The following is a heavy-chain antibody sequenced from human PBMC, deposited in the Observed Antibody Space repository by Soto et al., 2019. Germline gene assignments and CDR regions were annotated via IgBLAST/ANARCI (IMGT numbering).Heavy chain of an antibody. D-gene: IGHD3-10*01. CDR2: ISAYNGNT. J-gene: IGHJ5*02. CDR1: GYTFTSYG. CDR3: AGVIVLVWFGERANWFDP. Sequence: QVQLVQSGAEVKKPGASVKVSCKASGYTFTSYGISWVRQAPGQGLEWMGWISAYNGNTNYAQKLQGRVTMTTDTSTSTAYMELRSLRSDDTAVYYCAGVIVLVWFGERANWFDPWGQGTLVTVSS. V-gene: IGHV1-18*01.